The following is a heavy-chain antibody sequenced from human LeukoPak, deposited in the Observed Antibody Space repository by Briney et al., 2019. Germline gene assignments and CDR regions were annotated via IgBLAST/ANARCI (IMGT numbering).Heavy chain of an antibody. Sequence: GGSLRLSCAASGFAFSSYSMNWLRQAPGKGVEGVSFITSDSNIIHYADSVKGRFTISRDNAKNSLFLQVNSLRDEDTAVYYCARVGTTGVNNWFDPWGQGTLVTVSS. V-gene: IGHV3-48*02. CDR3: ARVGTTGVNNWFDP. CDR1: GFAFSSYS. CDR2: ITSDSNII. D-gene: IGHD7-27*01. J-gene: IGHJ5*02.